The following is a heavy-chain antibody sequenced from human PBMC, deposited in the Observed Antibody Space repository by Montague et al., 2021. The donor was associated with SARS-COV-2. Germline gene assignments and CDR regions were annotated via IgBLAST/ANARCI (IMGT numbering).Heavy chain of an antibody. J-gene: IGHJ3*02. CDR1: GCSISSDSFS. CDR2: LYHSEGT. CDR3: ARRPGTFGAAFDI. Sequence: SETLSLTCTVSGCSISSDSFSLGWLRQPPGKGLEWIGLLYHSEGTYNGPSSKRRFSISVDTSKNQFSLKVTSVTAADTAVYYCARRPGTFGAAFDIWGLGTMVTVSS. V-gene: IGHV4-39*01. D-gene: IGHD3-10*01.